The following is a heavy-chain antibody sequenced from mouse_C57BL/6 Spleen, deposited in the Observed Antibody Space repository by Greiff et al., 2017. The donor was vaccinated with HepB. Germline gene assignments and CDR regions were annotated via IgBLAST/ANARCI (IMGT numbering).Heavy chain of an antibody. V-gene: IGHV3-8*01. J-gene: IGHJ1*03. CDR1: GYSITSDY. Sequence: EVKLMESGPGLAKPSQTLSLTCSVTGYSITSDYWNWIRKVPGNKLEYMGYISYSGSTYYNPSLKSRSSITRDTSKNKYYLLWISVTTEDTATYYFARKGVYGNYWYFDVWGTGTTGTVSS. D-gene: IGHD2-1*01. CDR3: ARKGVYGNYWYFDV. CDR2: ISYSGST.